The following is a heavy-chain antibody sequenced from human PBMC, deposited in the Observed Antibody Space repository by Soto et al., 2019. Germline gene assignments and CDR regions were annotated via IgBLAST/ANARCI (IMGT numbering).Heavy chain of an antibody. CDR3: ATAASIAAAADYYYYGMDV. Sequence: ASVKVSCKVSGYTLTELSMHWVRQAPGKGLEWMGGFDPEDGETIYAQKFQGRVTMTEDTSTDTAYMELSSLRSGDTAVYYCATAASIAAAADYYYYGMDVWGQGTTVTVSS. CDR2: FDPEDGET. CDR1: GYTLTELS. D-gene: IGHD6-13*01. V-gene: IGHV1-24*01. J-gene: IGHJ6*02.